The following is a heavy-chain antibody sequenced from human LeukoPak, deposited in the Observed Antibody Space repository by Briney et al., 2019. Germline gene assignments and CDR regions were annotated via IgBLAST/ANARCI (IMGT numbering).Heavy chain of an antibody. CDR3: AKKSPYGGADK. D-gene: IGHD4-23*01. CDR1: GFTFSSYA. Sequence: GGSLRLSCAAFGFTFSSYAMSWVRQAPGKGLEWVSAISGSGGNTYYADSVKGRFTISRDNSKNTLYLQMNSLRDEDTAVYYCAKKSPYGGADKWGQGTLVTVSS. V-gene: IGHV3-23*01. CDR2: ISGSGGNT. J-gene: IGHJ4*02.